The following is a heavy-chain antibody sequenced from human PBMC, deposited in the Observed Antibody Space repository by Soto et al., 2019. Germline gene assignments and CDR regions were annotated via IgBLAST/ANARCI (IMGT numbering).Heavy chain of an antibody. CDR3: ARDHITIFGVVTYYYYYGMAV. CDR2: ISSSSSYT. D-gene: IGHD3-3*01. V-gene: IGHV3-11*06. J-gene: IGHJ6*02. CDR1: GFTFSDYY. Sequence: QVQLVESGGGLSKPGGSLRLSCAASGFTFSDYYMSWIRQAPGKGLEWVSYISSSSSYTNYADSVKGRFTISRDNAKNSLYLQMNSLRAEDTAMYYCARDHITIFGVVTYYYYYGMAVWGQGTTVTVSS.